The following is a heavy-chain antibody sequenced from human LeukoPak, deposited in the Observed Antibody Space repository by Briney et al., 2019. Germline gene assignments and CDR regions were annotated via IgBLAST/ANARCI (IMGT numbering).Heavy chain of an antibody. CDR1: GGSISSGSFY. J-gene: IGHJ4*02. CDR2: IYASGST. Sequence: SETLSLTCTVSGGSISSGSFYWSWIRQPAGKGLEWIGRIYASGSTNYNPPLKSRVTISVDTSKNQFSLKLTSVTAADTAVYYCARSAIFGVVIITPSVWGQGTLVTVSS. D-gene: IGHD3-3*01. CDR3: ARSAIFGVVIITPSV. V-gene: IGHV4-61*02.